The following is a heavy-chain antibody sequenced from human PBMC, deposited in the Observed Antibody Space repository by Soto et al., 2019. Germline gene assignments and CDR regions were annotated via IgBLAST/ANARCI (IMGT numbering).Heavy chain of an antibody. CDR1: GGTFSSYA. Sequence: ASVKVSCKASGGTFSSYAISWVRQAPGQGLEWMGIIIPIGGTTSYAQKFQGRVTMTRDTSTSTVYMELSSLRSEDTAVYYCARDVSSGWFDYWGQGTLVTVSS. J-gene: IGHJ4*02. CDR2: IIPIGGTT. D-gene: IGHD6-19*01. V-gene: IGHV1-46*03. CDR3: ARDVSSGWFDY.